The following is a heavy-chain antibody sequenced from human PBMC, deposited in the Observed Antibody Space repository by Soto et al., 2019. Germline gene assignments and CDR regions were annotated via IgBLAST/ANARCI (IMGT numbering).Heavy chain of an antibody. V-gene: IGHV1-8*02. Sequence: ASVKVSCKASGYTFTSYGISWVRQAPGQGLEWMGWMNPINGAAGSARRFQGRVSMTRNTATGTAYLELTSLRSDDTAVYYCGRGPSPRAPAGGTPYYYAMDVWGQGTTVTVS. CDR2: MNPINGAA. D-gene: IGHD6-13*01. CDR1: GYTFTSYG. J-gene: IGHJ6*02. CDR3: GRGPSPRAPAGGTPYYYAMDV.